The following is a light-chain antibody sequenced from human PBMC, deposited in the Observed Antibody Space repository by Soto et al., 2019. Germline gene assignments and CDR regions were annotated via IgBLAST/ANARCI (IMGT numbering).Light chain of an antibody. V-gene: IGKV3-20*01. CDR2: GAS. CDR1: QSVSSSY. J-gene: IGKJ1*01. CDR3: QQYGSSPWP. Sequence: EIVLTQSPGTLSLSPGERATLSCRASQSVSSSYLAWYQQKPGQAPRLLMYGASSRGTGIPDRFSGSGSGTDFTLTISRLEPEDFAVYYCQQYGSSPWPFGQGTKVEIK.